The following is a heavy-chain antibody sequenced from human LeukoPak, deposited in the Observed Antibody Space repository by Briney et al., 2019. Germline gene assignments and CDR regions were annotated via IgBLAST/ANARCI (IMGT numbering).Heavy chain of an antibody. Sequence: GASVKVSCKASGYMFTSYGISWVRQAPGQGLEWMGWISAYNGNTNYAQKLQGRVTMTTDTSTSTAYMELRSLRSDDTAVYYCARDWEIWEGATTPFDYWGQGTLVTVSS. D-gene: IGHD1-26*01. CDR3: ARDWEIWEGATTPFDY. V-gene: IGHV1-18*01. CDR1: GYMFTSYG. CDR2: ISAYNGNT. J-gene: IGHJ4*02.